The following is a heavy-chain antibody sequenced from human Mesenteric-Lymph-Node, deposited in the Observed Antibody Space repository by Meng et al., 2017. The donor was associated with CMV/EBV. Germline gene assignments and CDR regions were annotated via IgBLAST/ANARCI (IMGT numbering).Heavy chain of an antibody. CDR2: IYYTGSP. V-gene: IGHV4-61*08. D-gene: IGHD3-22*01. J-gene: IGHJ3*02. Sequence: GSLRLSCTVSDGSVNNGGYYWSWVRQPPGKGLECIGYIYYTGSPHYSPSPSLKSRVTISVDTSKNQLSLKLSSVTAADTAVYYCARDMGRFDSSGYYLPDAFDIWGQGTMVTVSS. CDR3: ARDMGRFDSSGYYLPDAFDI. CDR1: DGSVNNGGYY.